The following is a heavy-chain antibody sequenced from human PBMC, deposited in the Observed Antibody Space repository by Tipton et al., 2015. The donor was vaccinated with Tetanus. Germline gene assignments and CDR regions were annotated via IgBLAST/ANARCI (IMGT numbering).Heavy chain of an antibody. CDR1: GFTFSNYA. Sequence: SLRLSCAASGFTFSNYAMAWVRQAPGKGLEWVSGISVRGSHTYYADPVKGRFSISRDNSKNTVYLQMNSLRDEDTAVYYCAKVPARRGWVGPWGQGNLVVDSS. CDR2: ISVRGSHT. CDR3: AKVPARRGWVGP. V-gene: IGHV3-23*01. J-gene: IGHJ5*02.